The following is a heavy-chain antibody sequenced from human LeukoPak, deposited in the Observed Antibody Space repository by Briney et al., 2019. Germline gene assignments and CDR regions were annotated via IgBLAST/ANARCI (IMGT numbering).Heavy chain of an antibody. Sequence: SETLSLTCAVSGGSISSPNWWSWVRQPPGKGLEWIGNNSGSTYYSPSLKSRVTISLDTSRNQFSLKLNSVTAADTAVYYCAKSNGYGLVDIWGQGTMVTVSS. J-gene: IGHJ3*02. CDR2: NSGST. D-gene: IGHD3-10*01. V-gene: IGHV4-4*02. CDR3: AKSNGYGLVDI. CDR1: GGSISSPNW.